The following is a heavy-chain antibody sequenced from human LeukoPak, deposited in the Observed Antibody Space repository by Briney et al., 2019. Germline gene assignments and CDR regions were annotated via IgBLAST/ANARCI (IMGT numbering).Heavy chain of an antibody. J-gene: IGHJ6*02. CDR3: ARDNPSLWFGALYGMDV. CDR2: INHSGST. V-gene: IGHV4-34*01. CDR1: GGSFSGYY. D-gene: IGHD3-10*01. Sequence: PSETLSLTCAVYGGSFSGYYWSWIRQPPGKGLEWIGEINHSGSTNYNPSLKSRVTTSVDTSKNQFSLKLSSVTAADTAVYYCARDNPSLWFGALYGMDVWGQGTTVTVSS.